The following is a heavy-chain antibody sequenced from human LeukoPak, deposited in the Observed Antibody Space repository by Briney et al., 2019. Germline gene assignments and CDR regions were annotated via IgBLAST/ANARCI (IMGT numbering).Heavy chain of an antibody. CDR1: GFTFSSYW. CDR2: IKQDGSEK. V-gene: IGHV3-7*01. CDR3: ARSPWEPVLEVYFQH. D-gene: IGHD1-14*01. J-gene: IGHJ1*01. Sequence: GGSLRLSCAASGFTFSSYWMSWVRQAPGKGLEWVANIKQDGSEKYYVDSVKGRFTISRDNAKNSLYLQMNSLRAEDTAVYYCARSPWEPVLEVYFQHWGQGTLVTVSS.